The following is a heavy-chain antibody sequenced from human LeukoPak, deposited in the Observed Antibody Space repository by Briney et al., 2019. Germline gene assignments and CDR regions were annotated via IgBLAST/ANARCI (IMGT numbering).Heavy chain of an antibody. V-gene: IGHV3-48*01. CDR2: ISSSSSTI. J-gene: IGHJ2*01. Sequence: GGSLRLSCAASGFTFSSYSMNWVRQAPGKGLEWVSYISSSSSTIYYADSVKGRFTISRDNAKNSLYLQMNSLRAEDTAVYYCARVYNWNYWYFDLWGRGTLVTVSS. CDR3: ARVYNWNYWYFDL. CDR1: GFTFSSYS. D-gene: IGHD1-20*01.